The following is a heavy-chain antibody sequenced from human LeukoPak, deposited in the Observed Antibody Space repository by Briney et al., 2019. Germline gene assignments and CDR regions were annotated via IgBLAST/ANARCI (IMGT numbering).Heavy chain of an antibody. CDR1: GYTFTRYY. J-gene: IGHJ6*02. D-gene: IGHD3-22*01. Sequence: ASVKVSCKASGYTFTRYYMHWVRQAPGQGLEWMGIINPRGGSTSYAQKFQGRVTMTRDTSTSTVYMELSSLRSEDTAVYYCARGPYYYDSSGLSRQDVWGQGTTVTVSS. CDR3: ARGPYYYDSSGLSRQDV. CDR2: INPRGGST. V-gene: IGHV1-46*01.